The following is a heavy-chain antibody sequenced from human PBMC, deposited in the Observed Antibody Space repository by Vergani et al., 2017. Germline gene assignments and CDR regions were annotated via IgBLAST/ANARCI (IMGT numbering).Heavy chain of an antibody. V-gene: IGHV3-23*01. CDR1: GFTFIMHA. CDR3: AKVGRSEVAGTFGAFDI. Sequence: EVQLLESGGDLVQPGGSLRLSCADSGFTFIMHAMSWVRQAPGKGLEWVSTLSASDRRTHYADSVKGRFTISRDNSKNTLFLHMNSLRPEDTAVYYCAKVGRSEVAGTFGAFDIWGQGTMVTVCS. D-gene: IGHD6-19*01. CDR2: LSASDRRT. J-gene: IGHJ3*02.